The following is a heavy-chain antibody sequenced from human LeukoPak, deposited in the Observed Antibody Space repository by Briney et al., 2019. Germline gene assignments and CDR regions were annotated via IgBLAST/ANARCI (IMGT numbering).Heavy chain of an antibody. CDR2: INPNNGGT. Sequence: ASVKVSCKASGYTFTGYYIHWVRQAPGQGLEWMGWINPNNGGTNYAQKFQGRVTMTRDTSISTAYMELSRLRSDDTAVYYCARFPRIVATKPSLSDDYWGQGTLVTVSS. V-gene: IGHV1-2*02. J-gene: IGHJ4*02. D-gene: IGHD5-12*01. CDR1: GYTFTGYY. CDR3: ARFPRIVATKPSLSDDY.